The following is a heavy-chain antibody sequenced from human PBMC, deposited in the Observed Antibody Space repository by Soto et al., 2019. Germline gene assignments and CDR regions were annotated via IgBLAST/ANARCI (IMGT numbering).Heavy chain of an antibody. J-gene: IGHJ4*02. Sequence: PGGSLRLSCAASGFTFSSYWMSWVRQAPGKGLEWVANIKQDGSEKYYVDSVKGRFTISRDNAKNSLYLQMNSLRAEDTAVYYCAREGLYCSGGSCYFDYWGQGTRVTVSS. CDR3: AREGLYCSGGSCYFDY. D-gene: IGHD2-15*01. CDR2: IKQDGSEK. V-gene: IGHV3-7*01. CDR1: GFTFSSYW.